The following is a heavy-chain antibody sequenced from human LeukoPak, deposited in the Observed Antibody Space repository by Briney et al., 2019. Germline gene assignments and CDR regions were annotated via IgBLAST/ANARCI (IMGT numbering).Heavy chain of an antibody. D-gene: IGHD3-22*01. Sequence: PSQTLSLTCTVSGGSISSYYWSWIRQPPGKGLEWTGYIYYSGSTNYNPSLKSRVTISVDTSKNQFSLKLSSVTAADTAVYYCARICGMEDPVVVRLAFDIWGQGTMVTVSS. CDR2: IYYSGST. CDR3: ARICGMEDPVVVRLAFDI. J-gene: IGHJ3*02. V-gene: IGHV4-59*01. CDR1: GGSISSYY.